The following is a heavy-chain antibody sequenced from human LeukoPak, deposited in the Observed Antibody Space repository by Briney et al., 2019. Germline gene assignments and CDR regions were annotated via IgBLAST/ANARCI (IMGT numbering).Heavy chain of an antibody. V-gene: IGHV3-30*02. D-gene: IGHD3-10*01. CDR1: GFTFSSYG. CDR2: IRYDGRNK. CDR3: VRAKGSYSFDY. Sequence: GGSLRLSCAASGFTFSSYGVHWVRQAPGKGLEWVAFIRYDGRNKYYADSVKGRFTISRDNSKNTLYLQMNSLRAEDTAVYYCVRAKGSYSFDYWGQGTLVTVSS. J-gene: IGHJ4*02.